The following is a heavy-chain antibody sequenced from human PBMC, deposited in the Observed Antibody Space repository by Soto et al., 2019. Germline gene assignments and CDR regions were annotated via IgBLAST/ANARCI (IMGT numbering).Heavy chain of an antibody. CDR2: INPSGGST. CDR1: GNTFTSYY. J-gene: IGHJ4*02. Sequence: ASVKVSCKASGNTFTSYYMHWVRQAPGQGLEWMGIINPSGGSTSNAQKFQGRVTMTRDTSTSTVYMELSSLRSEDTAVYYCTREPGYYDFWSGSGLWFDYCGQGTLVTVPS. D-gene: IGHD3-3*01. CDR3: TREPGYYDFWSGSGLWFDY. V-gene: IGHV1-46*01.